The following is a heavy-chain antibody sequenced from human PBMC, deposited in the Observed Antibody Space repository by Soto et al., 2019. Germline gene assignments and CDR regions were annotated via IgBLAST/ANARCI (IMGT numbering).Heavy chain of an antibody. CDR3: ASLGYCSSTSCYGMDV. J-gene: IGHJ6*02. Sequence: SETLSLTCAVYGGSFSGYYWSWIRQPPGKGLEWIGEINHSGSTNYNPSLKSRVTISVDTSKDQFSLKLSSVTAADTAVYYCASLGYCSSTSCYGMDVWGQGTTVTVSS. V-gene: IGHV4-34*01. CDR1: GGSFSGYY. CDR2: INHSGST. D-gene: IGHD2-2*01.